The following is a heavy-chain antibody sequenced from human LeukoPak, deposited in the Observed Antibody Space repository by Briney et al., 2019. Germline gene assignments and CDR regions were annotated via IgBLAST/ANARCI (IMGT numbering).Heavy chain of an antibody. Sequence: GSSVKVSCKASGGTFSSYGISWVRQAPGQGLEWMGWISAYNGNTNYAQKLQGRVTMTTDTSTSTAYMELRSLRSDDTAVYYCAREALRYFDWLSSYGMDVWGQGTTVTVSS. CDR3: AREALRYFDWLSSYGMDV. J-gene: IGHJ6*02. CDR1: GGTFSSYG. V-gene: IGHV1-18*01. CDR2: ISAYNGNT. D-gene: IGHD3-9*01.